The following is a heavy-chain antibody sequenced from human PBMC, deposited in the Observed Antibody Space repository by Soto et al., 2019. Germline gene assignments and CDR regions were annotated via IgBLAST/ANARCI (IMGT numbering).Heavy chain of an antibody. CDR3: LTSRPDGY. J-gene: IGHJ4*02. CDR2: IKSRLDGGTK. CDR1: GFSFANAW. Sequence: VQLVESGGGLVKPGGSLRLSCAASGFSFANAWMSWVRQAPGKGLEYVSRIKSRLDGGTKDFAAPVKVRFTISRDDSRSTVYPQMNSLKSEDTAVYYCLTSRPDGYWGQGTLVTVSS. V-gene: IGHV3-15*01.